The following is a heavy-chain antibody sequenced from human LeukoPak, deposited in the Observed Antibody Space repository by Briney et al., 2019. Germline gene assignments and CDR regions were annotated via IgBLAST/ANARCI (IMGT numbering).Heavy chain of an antibody. CDR2: IYYSGST. J-gene: IGHJ3*02. CDR1: GGSISSSSYY. Sequence: SETLSLTCTVSGGSISSSSYYWGWIRQPPGKGLEWIGSIYYSGSTYYNPSLKSRVTISVDTSKNQFSLKLSSVTAADTAVYYCARNKRESVQNCSGGSCYYHVAFDIWGQGTMVTVSS. D-gene: IGHD2-15*01. CDR3: ARNKRESVQNCSGGSCYYHVAFDI. V-gene: IGHV4-39*07.